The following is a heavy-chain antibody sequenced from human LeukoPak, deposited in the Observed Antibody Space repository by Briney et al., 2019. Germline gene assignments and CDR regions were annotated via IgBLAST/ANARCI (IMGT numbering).Heavy chain of an antibody. CDR3: AGGRYSSSWYEIDY. CDR1: GGSISSYY. D-gene: IGHD6-13*01. CDR2: IYYSGST. Sequence: PSETLSLTCTVSGGSISSYYWSWIRQPPGKGLEWIGYIYYSGSTNYNPSLKSRVTISVDTSKNQFSLKLSPVTAADTAVYYCAGGRYSSSWYEIDYWGRGTLVTVSS. J-gene: IGHJ4*02. V-gene: IGHV4-59*01.